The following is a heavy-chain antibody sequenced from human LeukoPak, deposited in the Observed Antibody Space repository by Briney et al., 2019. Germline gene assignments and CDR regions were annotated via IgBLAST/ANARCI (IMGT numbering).Heavy chain of an antibody. CDR1: GGSINSSSYY. J-gene: IGHJ4*02. Sequence: SETLSLTCTVSGGSINSSSYYWGWIRQPPGKGLEWIGNIYYSGSTYYNPSLKSRVTISVDTSKNQFSLKLSSVTAADTAVHYCARQSGTGTLLDYWGQGTLVTVSS. CDR3: ARQSGTGTLLDY. V-gene: IGHV4-39*01. CDR2: IYYSGST. D-gene: IGHD3/OR15-3a*01.